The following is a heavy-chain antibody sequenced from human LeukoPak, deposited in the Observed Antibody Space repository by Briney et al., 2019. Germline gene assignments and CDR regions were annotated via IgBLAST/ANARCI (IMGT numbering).Heavy chain of an antibody. CDR3: ARKKVLRYFDWTPGDY. CDR2: ISSSSSYI. J-gene: IGHJ4*02. CDR1: GFTFSSYS. Sequence: GGSLRLPCAASGFTFSSYSMNWVRQAPGKGLEWVSSISSSSSYIYYADSVKGRFTISRDNAKNSLYLQMNSLRAEDTAVYYCARKKVLRYFDWTPGDYWGQGTLVTVSS. D-gene: IGHD3-9*01. V-gene: IGHV3-21*01.